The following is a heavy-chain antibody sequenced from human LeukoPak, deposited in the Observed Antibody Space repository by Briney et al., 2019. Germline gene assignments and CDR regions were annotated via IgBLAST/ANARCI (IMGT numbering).Heavy chain of an antibody. CDR2: ISGSGDST. Sequence: PGGSLRLSCAASGFTFSRYAMSWVRQAPGKGLEWVSAISGSGDSTYSVKGRFTISRDNSKNTLYLQMNSLRAEDTAVYYCAKMSPYGSGKAYYFDYWGQGTLVTVSS. D-gene: IGHD3-10*01. J-gene: IGHJ4*02. CDR3: AKMSPYGSGKAYYFDY. V-gene: IGHV3-23*01. CDR1: GFTFSRYA.